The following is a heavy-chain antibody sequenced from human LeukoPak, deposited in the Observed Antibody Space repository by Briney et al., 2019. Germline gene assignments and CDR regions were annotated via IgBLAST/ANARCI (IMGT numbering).Heavy chain of an antibody. V-gene: IGHV3-64*01. CDR2: ISSNGGST. D-gene: IGHD6-19*01. CDR1: GFTFSSYA. J-gene: IGHJ4*02. CDR3: ARDRGSGWYGEFDY. Sequence: GGSLRLSCAASGFTFSSYAMHWVRQAPGKGLEYVSAISSNGGSTYYANSVKGRFTISRDNSKNTLYLQMGSLRAEDMAVYYCARDRGSGWYGEFDYWGQGTLVTVSS.